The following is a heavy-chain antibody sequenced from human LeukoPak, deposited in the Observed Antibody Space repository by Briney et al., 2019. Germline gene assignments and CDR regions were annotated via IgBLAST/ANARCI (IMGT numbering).Heavy chain of an antibody. CDR1: GFTFSNAW. CDR2: IKSKTDGGTT. CDR3: TTDPDIVVVPAANCFDY. J-gene: IGHJ4*02. Sequence: GGSLRLSCAASGFTFSNAWMNWVRQAPGKGLEWVGRIKSKTDGGTTDYAAPVKGRFTNSRDDSKNTLYLQMNSLKTEDTAVYYCTTDPDIVVVPAANCFDYWGQGTLVTVSS. V-gene: IGHV3-15*07. D-gene: IGHD2-2*01.